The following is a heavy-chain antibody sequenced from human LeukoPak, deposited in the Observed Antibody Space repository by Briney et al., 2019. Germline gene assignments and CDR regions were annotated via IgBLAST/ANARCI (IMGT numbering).Heavy chain of an antibody. CDR3: ARMNQQLVDE. V-gene: IGHV4-39*07. CDR1: GGSISSSSYY. D-gene: IGHD6-13*01. J-gene: IGHJ4*02. Sequence: PSETLSLTCTVSGGSISSSSYYWGWIRQPPGKGLEWIGSIYYSGSTYYNPSLKSRVTISVDTSKNQFSLKLSSVTAADTAVYYRARMNQQLVDEWGQGTLVTVSS. CDR2: IYYSGST.